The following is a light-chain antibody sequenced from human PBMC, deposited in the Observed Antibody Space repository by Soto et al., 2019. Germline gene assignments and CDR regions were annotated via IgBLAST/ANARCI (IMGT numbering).Light chain of an antibody. V-gene: IGKV3-20*01. Sequence: EIVLTQSPGTLSLSPGERATLSCRASQSVSSTFLAWYQQKPGQAPRLLIFGVSNRATGIPDRFSGSGSGTHFTLTIRRLEPEDFAVYYCGQFVSAPPRTFGQGTKVEIK. J-gene: IGKJ1*01. CDR2: GVS. CDR1: QSVSSTF. CDR3: GQFVSAPPRT.